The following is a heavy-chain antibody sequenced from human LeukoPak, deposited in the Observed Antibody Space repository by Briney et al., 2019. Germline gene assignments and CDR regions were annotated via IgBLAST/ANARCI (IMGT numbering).Heavy chain of an antibody. J-gene: IGHJ4*02. V-gene: IGHV3-33*01. CDR3: ARDGYYDYVWGSYRSYFDY. CDR2: IWYDGSNK. CDR1: GFTFSSYG. Sequence: PGGSLRLSCAASGFTFSSYGMHWVRQAPGKGLEWVAVIWYDGSNKYYADSVKGRFTISRDNSKNTLYLQMNSLRAEDTAVYYCARDGYYDYVWGSYRSYFDYWGQGTLVTVSS. D-gene: IGHD3-16*02.